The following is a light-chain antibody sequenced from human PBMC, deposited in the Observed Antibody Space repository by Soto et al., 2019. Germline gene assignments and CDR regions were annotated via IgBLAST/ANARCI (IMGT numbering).Light chain of an antibody. CDR2: EVS. Sequence: DVVMTQSPLSLPVTLGQPASISCRSSQSLVYSDGNTYLNWFQQRPGQSPRRLIYEVSNRDSGVPDRFTGSGSGTDFTLKISRVVAEDVGDYYCMQGTRWPRTFGQGTNVEIK. J-gene: IGKJ1*01. V-gene: IGKV2-30*01. CDR1: QSLVYSDGNTY. CDR3: MQGTRWPRT.